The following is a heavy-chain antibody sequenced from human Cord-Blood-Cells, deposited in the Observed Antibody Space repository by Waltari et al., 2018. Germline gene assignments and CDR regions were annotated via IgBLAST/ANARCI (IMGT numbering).Heavy chain of an antibody. D-gene: IGHD6-13*01. Sequence: GLVKPSETLSLTCTVSGGSISSSSYYWGWIRQPPGKGLEWIGSIYYSGSTYYNPSLKSRVTISVDTSKNQFSLKLSSMTAADTAVYYCARIGGGSSSWTHYFDYWGQGTLVTVSS. CDR1: GGSISSSSYY. CDR3: ARIGGGSSSWTHYFDY. V-gene: IGHV4-39*01. CDR2: IYYSGST. J-gene: IGHJ4*02.